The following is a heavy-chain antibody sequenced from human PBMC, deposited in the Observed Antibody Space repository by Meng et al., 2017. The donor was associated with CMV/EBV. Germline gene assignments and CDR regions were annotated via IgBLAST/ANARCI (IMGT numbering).Heavy chain of an antibody. D-gene: IGHD5-12*01. J-gene: IGHJ4*02. CDR1: GYTFTAYW. V-gene: IGHV5-51*01. CDR2: IYPGDSDT. Sequence: GESLKISCKGSGYTFTAYWIAWLRQTPGKGLEWLGIIYPGDSDTKYSPSFQGQITISADKSISTAYLHWASLKSSDSAIYFCARHPSSGYYDGENYLDYWGQGTLVTVSS. CDR3: ARHPSSGYYDGENYLDY.